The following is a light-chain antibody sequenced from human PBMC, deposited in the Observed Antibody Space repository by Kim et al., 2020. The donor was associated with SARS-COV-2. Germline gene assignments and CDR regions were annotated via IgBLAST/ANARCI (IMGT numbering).Light chain of an antibody. CDR2: AAS. CDR1: QGINSW. Sequence: DIQMTQSPSSVSASVGDRVTITRRVSQGINSWLAWYQQRPGKAPKLLTSAASNLESGVPSRFSGSGSGTDFTLTISGLQPGDFATYYCQEAKRFPISFGRGKRLEIK. CDR3: QEAKRFPIS. J-gene: IGKJ5*01. V-gene: IGKV1-12*01.